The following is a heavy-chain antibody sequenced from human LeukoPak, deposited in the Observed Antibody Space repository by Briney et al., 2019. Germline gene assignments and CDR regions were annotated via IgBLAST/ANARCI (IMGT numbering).Heavy chain of an antibody. D-gene: IGHD3-22*01. CDR2: ISYDGSNK. Sequence: PGRSLRLSCAASGFTFSSYAMHWVRQAPGKGLEWVAVISYDGSNKYYADSVKGRFTISRDNSKNTLYLQMNSLRAEDTAVYYCGRDAYYYDSLIGDYWGQGTLVTVSS. J-gene: IGHJ4*02. CDR1: GFTFSSYA. V-gene: IGHV3-30*01. CDR3: GRDAYYYDSLIGDY.